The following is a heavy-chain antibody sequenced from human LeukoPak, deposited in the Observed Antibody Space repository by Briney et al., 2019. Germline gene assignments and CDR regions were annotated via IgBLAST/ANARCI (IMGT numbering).Heavy chain of an antibody. D-gene: IGHD3-3*01. CDR2: ISGSGGSA. Sequence: GGSLRLSCAASGFTFSSYAMSWVRQAPGKGLEWVSAISGSGGSAYYADSVKGRFTISRDNSKNTLYLQMNSLRDEDTAVYYCAKLDLFGVALNWFDPWGQGTLVTVSS. J-gene: IGHJ5*02. CDR3: AKLDLFGVALNWFDP. V-gene: IGHV3-23*01. CDR1: GFTFSSYA.